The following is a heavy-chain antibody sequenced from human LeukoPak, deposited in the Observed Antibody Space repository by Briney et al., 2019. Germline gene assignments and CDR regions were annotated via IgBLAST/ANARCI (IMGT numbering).Heavy chain of an antibody. Sequence: SETLSLTCTVSGGSISSYYWSWIRQPPGKGLEWIGEINHSGSTNYNPSLKSRVTISVDTSKNQFSLKLSSVTAADTAVYYCARGLGYSTAFDIWGQGTMVTVSS. V-gene: IGHV4-34*01. CDR2: INHSGST. CDR1: GGSISSYY. CDR3: ARGLGYSTAFDI. D-gene: IGHD1-26*01. J-gene: IGHJ3*02.